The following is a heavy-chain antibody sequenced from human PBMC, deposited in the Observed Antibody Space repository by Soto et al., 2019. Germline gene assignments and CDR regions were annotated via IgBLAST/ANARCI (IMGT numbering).Heavy chain of an antibody. J-gene: IGHJ4*02. Sequence: SETLSLTCTVSGASITGSSYWSWIRQPAGRGLEWIGRFSLSGTTNYNPSLRSRVTMSADVSKNQFSLRLTSVTAADTALYYCARGMTPPGAPAWYYFDSWGQGTLVTVSS. CDR1: GASITGSSY. CDR3: ARGMTPPGAPAWYYFDS. CDR2: FSLSGTT. D-gene: IGHD2-8*02. V-gene: IGHV4-4*07.